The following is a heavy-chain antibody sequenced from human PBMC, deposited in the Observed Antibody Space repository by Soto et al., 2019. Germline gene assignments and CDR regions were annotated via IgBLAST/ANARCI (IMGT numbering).Heavy chain of an antibody. D-gene: IGHD1-1*01. V-gene: IGHV2-5*02. CDR2: IYWDDDK. Sequence: QITLKESGPTLVKPTQTLMLTCTFSGFSLSSSGVGVGWIRQPPGKALEWLAVIYWDDDKRYSPSLKTRLTITKYPSNTQVVITMTNMDPVDTATYYCAHLKWNDGQAEYFQHWGQGTLVTVSS. CDR3: AHLKWNDGQAEYFQH. J-gene: IGHJ1*01. CDR1: GFSLSSSGVG.